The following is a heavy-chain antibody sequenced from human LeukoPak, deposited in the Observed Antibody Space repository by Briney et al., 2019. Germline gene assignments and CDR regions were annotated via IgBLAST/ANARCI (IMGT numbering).Heavy chain of an antibody. D-gene: IGHD3-10*01. V-gene: IGHV3-53*01. CDR2: LYSGGDT. CDR3: ARVGDHYHWNFDL. J-gene: IGHJ2*01. Sequence: GGSLRLSCAASGLTVGTKYMNWVRQAPGKGLEWVSILYSGGDTYYADSVKGRFTISRDNSRNTLSLQMNSLRVEDTAVYYCARVGDHYHWNFDLWGRGTLVTVSS. CDR1: GLTVGTKY.